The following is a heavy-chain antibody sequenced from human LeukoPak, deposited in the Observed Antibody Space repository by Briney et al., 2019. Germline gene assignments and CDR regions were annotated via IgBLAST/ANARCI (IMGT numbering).Heavy chain of an antibody. D-gene: IGHD1-26*01. CDR2: INPSGGST. Sequence: ASVKVSCKASGYTFTSYYMHWVRQAPGQGLEWMGIINPSGGSTSYAQKFQGRVTMTRDMSTSTVYMELSSLRSEDTAVYYCATGSGSYLFDYWGQGTLVTVSS. V-gene: IGHV1-46*01. CDR1: GYTFTSYY. J-gene: IGHJ4*02. CDR3: ATGSGSYLFDY.